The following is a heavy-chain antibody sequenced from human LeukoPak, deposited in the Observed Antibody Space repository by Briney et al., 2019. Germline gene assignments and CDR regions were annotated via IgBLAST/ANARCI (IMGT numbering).Heavy chain of an antibody. V-gene: IGHV5-51*01. CDR3: ARHGEDSSSWYNWFDP. CDR1: GYSFTSYW. J-gene: IGHJ5*02. Sequence: GESLKISCKGSGYSFTSYWIGWVRQMPGKGLEWMGIIYPGDSDTRYSPSFQGQVTISADKSISTAYLQRSSLKASDTAMYYCARHGEDSSSWYNWFDPWGQGTLVTVSS. D-gene: IGHD6-13*01. CDR2: IYPGDSDT.